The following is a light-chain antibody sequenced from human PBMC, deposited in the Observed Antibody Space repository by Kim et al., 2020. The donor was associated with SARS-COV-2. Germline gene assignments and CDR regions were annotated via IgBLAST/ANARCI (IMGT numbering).Light chain of an antibody. CDR3: NSRDSSGNPYG. Sequence: SSELTQDPAVSVALGQTVRITCQGDSLRSYYASWYQQKPGQAPVLFIYGKNNRPSGNPDRFSGSSSGNTAPLTITGAQAEDGADYYCNSRDSSGNPYGFG. CDR1: SLRSYY. J-gene: IGLJ1*01. CDR2: GKN. V-gene: IGLV3-19*01.